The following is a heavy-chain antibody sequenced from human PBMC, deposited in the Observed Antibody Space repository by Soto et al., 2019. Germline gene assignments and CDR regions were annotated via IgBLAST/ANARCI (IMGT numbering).Heavy chain of an antibody. J-gene: IGHJ5*02. D-gene: IGHD2-2*01. V-gene: IGHV1-69*13. CDR1: GGTFSSYA. CDR2: IIPIFGTA. Sequence: GASVKVSCKASGGTFSSYAISWVRQAPGQGLEWMGGIIPIFGTANYAQKFQGRVTITADESTSTAYMELSSLRSEDTAVYYCARWSHIVVAPAANWFDPWGQGTLVTVSS. CDR3: ARWSHIVVAPAANWFDP.